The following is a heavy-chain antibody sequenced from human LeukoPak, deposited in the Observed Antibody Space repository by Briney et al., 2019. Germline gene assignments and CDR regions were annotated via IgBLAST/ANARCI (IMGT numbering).Heavy chain of an antibody. CDR3: ARDLNYLDY. V-gene: IGHV3-7*01. CDR2: IKQDGSEK. J-gene: IGHJ4*02. CDR1: GFTFSSFW. Sequence: GGSLRLSCAASGFTFSSFWMTWVRQAPGKGLEWVANIKQDGSEKYYVDSVRGRFTISRDNATNSLYLQMNSLRAEETAVYYCARDLNYLDYWGQGTLVTVSS.